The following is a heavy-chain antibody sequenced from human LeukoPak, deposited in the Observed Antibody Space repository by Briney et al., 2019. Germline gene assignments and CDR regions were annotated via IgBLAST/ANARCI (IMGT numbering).Heavy chain of an antibody. Sequence: GASVKVSCKASGYTFTSYDINWVRQATEQGLEWMGWMNPNSSNTGYAQKFQGRVIMTRSTSINTAYMELSSLRSEDTAVYYCARGKPPPGFYDSTGDYWGQGSLVTVSS. V-gene: IGHV1-8*01. CDR3: ARGKPPPGFYDSTGDY. D-gene: IGHD3-22*01. CDR1: GYTFTSYD. J-gene: IGHJ4*02. CDR2: MNPNSSNT.